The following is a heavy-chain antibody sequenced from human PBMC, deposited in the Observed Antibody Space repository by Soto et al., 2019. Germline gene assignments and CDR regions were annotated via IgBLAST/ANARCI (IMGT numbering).Heavy chain of an antibody. V-gene: IGHV2-26*01. J-gene: IGHJ3*02. Sequence: DLEWLAHIFSNDEKSYSTSLKSRLTISKDTSKSQVVLTMTNMDPVDTATYYCARRTDETHAFDIWGQGTMVTVSS. CDR3: ARRTDETHAFDI. D-gene: IGHD1-1*01. CDR2: IFSNDEK.